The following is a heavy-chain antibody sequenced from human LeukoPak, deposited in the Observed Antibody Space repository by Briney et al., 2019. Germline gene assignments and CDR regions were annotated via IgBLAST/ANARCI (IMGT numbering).Heavy chain of an antibody. J-gene: IGHJ6*03. CDR3: ARDSYYDFWSGYYPSYYYYMDV. CDR2: ISSNGGST. D-gene: IGHD3-3*01. Sequence: GGSLRLSCAASGFTFSSYAMHWVRQAPGKGLEYVSAISSNGGSTYYANSVKGRFTISRDNSKNTLYLQMGSLRAEDMAVYYCARDSYYDFWSGYYPSYYYYMDVWGKGTTVTVSS. V-gene: IGHV3-64*01. CDR1: GFTFSSYA.